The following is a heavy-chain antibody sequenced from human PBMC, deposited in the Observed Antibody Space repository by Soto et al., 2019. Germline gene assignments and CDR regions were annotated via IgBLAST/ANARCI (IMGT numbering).Heavy chain of an antibody. Sequence: GGSLRLSCAASGFTFSSYWMSRVRQAPGKGLEWVANIKQDGSEKYYVDSVKGRFTISRDNAKNSLYLQMNSLRAEDTAVYYCASIYCSGGSCYSPPTYYYYGMDVWGQGTTVTVSS. CDR3: ASIYCSGGSCYSPPTYYYYGMDV. J-gene: IGHJ6*02. V-gene: IGHV3-7*01. CDR1: GFTFSSYW. CDR2: IKQDGSEK. D-gene: IGHD2-15*01.